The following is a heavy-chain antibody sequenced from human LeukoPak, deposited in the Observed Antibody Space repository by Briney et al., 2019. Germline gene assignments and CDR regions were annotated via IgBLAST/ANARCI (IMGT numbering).Heavy chain of an antibody. Sequence: ASVKVSCKASGGTFSSYTISLVRQAPGQGLEWMGRIIPILGIASYAQKFQGRVTITADKSTSTAYMELSSLRSEDRAVYYCASFGALGDWGQGTLVTVSS. CDR1: GGTFSSYT. CDR2: IIPILGIA. V-gene: IGHV1-69*02. D-gene: IGHD3-3*01. CDR3: ASFGALGD. J-gene: IGHJ4*02.